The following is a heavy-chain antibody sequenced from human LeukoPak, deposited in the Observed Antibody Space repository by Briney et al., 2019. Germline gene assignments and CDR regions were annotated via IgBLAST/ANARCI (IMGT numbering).Heavy chain of an antibody. Sequence: GGSLRLSCAASGFTFSSYAMHWVRQAPGKGLEWVAVISYDGSNKYYADSVKGRFTISRDNSKNTLYLQMNSLRAEDTAVYYCAKGVSTVVTLRFDYWGQGTLVTVSS. CDR1: GFTFSSYA. V-gene: IGHV3-30-3*01. CDR2: ISYDGSNK. D-gene: IGHD4-23*01. J-gene: IGHJ4*02. CDR3: AKGVSTVVTLRFDY.